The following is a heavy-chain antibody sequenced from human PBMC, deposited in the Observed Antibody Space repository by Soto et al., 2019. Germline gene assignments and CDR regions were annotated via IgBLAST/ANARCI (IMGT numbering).Heavy chain of an antibody. V-gene: IGHV3-30*04. CDR3: AKVGYSYGYRTQVYYYGMDV. Sequence: QVQLVESGGGVVQPGRSLRLSCAASGFTFSSYAMHWVRQAPGKGLEWVAVISYDGSNKYYADSVKGRFTISRDNSKNTLYLQMNSLRAEDTAVYYCAKVGYSYGYRTQVYYYGMDVWGQGTTVTVSS. CDR1: GFTFSSYA. CDR2: ISYDGSNK. J-gene: IGHJ6*02. D-gene: IGHD5-18*01.